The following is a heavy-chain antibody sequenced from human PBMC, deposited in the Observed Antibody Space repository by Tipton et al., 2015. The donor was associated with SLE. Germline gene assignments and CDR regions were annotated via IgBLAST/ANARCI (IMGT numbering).Heavy chain of an antibody. Sequence: TLSLTCFVSGDSITSDIYYWGWIRQPPGKGLEWIGSVYDSGTTHYNPSLKSRVTISVDTSKNQFSLKLSSVTAADTAVYYCARYGDDYGDNAHALETWGQGTLVIVSA. J-gene: IGHJ3*02. CDR1: GDSITSDIYY. CDR3: ARYGDDYGDNAHALET. CDR2: VYDSGTT. V-gene: IGHV4-39*07. D-gene: IGHD4-17*01.